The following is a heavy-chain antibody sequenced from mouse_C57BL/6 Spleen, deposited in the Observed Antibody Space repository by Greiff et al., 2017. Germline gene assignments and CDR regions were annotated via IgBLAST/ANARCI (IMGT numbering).Heavy chain of an antibody. CDR1: GFTFSDYG. D-gene: IGHD2-10*01. J-gene: IGHJ1*03. V-gene: IGHV5-17*01. CDR2: ISSGSSTI. Sequence: EVMLVESGGGLVKPGGSLKLSCAASGFTFSDYGMHWVRQAPEKGLEWVAYISSGSSTIYYADTVKGRFTISRDNAKNTLFLQMTSLRSEDTAMYYCATYYGNSFWYFDVWGTGTTVTVSS. CDR3: ATYYGNSFWYFDV.